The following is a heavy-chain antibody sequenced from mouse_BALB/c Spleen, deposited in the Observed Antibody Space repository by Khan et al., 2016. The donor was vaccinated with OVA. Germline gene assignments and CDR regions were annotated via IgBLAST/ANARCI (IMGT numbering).Heavy chain of an antibody. Sequence: EVHLVESGGGLVQPGGSRKLSCAASGFTFSNFGMHWVCQAPKKGLEWVAYISSGSSTIYYVDTVKGRFTISRDNPKNTLFLQMTSLRSEDTAIYYCARSGGNFHWYFDVWGAGTSVTVSS. CDR3: ARSGGNFHWYFDV. D-gene: IGHD2-1*01. CDR1: GFTFSNFG. CDR2: ISSGSSTI. V-gene: IGHV5-17*02. J-gene: IGHJ1*01.